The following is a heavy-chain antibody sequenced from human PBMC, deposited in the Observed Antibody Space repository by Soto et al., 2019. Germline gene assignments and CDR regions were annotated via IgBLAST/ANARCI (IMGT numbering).Heavy chain of an antibody. D-gene: IGHD2-15*01. CDR3: ARTIYCSSGSCYGGFDY. CDR1: GYTFTSYG. CDR2: ISAYNGNT. V-gene: IGHV1-18*04. J-gene: IGHJ4*02. Sequence: GASVKVSCKASGYTFTSYGISWVRQAPGQGLEWMGWISAYNGNTNYAQKLQGRVTMTTDTSTSTAYMELRSLRSDDTAVYYCARTIYCSSGSCYGGFDYWGQGTLVTVSS.